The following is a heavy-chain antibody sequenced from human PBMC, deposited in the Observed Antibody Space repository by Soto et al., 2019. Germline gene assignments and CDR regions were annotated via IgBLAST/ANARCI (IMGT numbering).Heavy chain of an antibody. CDR2: ISGSGGST. CDR1: GFTFSSYA. CDR3: AKDFSDDSSGYFFWAVAPRRNWFDP. V-gene: IGHV3-23*01. Sequence: GGSLRLSCAASGFTFSSYAMSWVRQAPGKGLEWVSAISGSGGSTYYADSVKGRFTISRDNSKNTLYLQMNSLRAEDTAVYYCAKDFSDDSSGYFFWAVAPRRNWFDPWGQGTLVTVSS. J-gene: IGHJ5*02. D-gene: IGHD3-22*01.